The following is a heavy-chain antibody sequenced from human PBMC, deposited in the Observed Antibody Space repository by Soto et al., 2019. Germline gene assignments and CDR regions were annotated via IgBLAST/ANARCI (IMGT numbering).Heavy chain of an antibody. CDR3: ATAEVDY. V-gene: IGHV3-74*01. CDR1: GFVFSAHA. J-gene: IGHJ4*02. CDR2: MNSDGSTT. Sequence: GGSLRLSCTASGFVFSAHAMHWVRQAPGKGLEWVSRMNSDGSTTNYADSVKGRFTVSRDNARNTLHLQMNSLRAEDTAVYYCATAEVDYWGPGTLVTVSS.